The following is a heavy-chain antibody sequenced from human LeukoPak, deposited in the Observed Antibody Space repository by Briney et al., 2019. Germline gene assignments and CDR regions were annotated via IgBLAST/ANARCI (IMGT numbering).Heavy chain of an antibody. CDR3: ARVAFRSSSYISGIDY. D-gene: IGHD6-6*01. CDR2: IYSGGST. J-gene: IGHJ4*02. Sequence: GGSLRLSCSASGFTVSSSCMSRVRQAPGKGLEWVSVIYSGGSTYYADSVKGRFTISRDNSKNTLYLQMNSLRIEDTAVYYCARVAFRSSSYISGIDYWGQGTLVTVSS. V-gene: IGHV3-53*01. CDR1: GFTVSSSC.